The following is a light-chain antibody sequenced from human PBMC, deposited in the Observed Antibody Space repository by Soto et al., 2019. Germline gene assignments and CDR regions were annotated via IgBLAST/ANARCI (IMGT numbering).Light chain of an antibody. J-gene: IGLJ1*01. Sequence: QSVLSQLASASGTLGQRVSVSCSGRSFNIGGNTVNSQQPLPRTAPKPLISSNSQRPSGLPDRFSGTQSGTSASPPISRLQPEEEADYYCAAWDDSMDGQVFGSGTKVTVL. CDR3: AAWDDSMDGQV. CDR1: SFNIGGNT. V-gene: IGLV1-44*01. CDR2: SNS.